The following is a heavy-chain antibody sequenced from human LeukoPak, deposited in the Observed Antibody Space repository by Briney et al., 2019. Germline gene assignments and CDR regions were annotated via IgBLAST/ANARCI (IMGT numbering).Heavy chain of an antibody. V-gene: IGHV4-31*11. CDR2: IYYSGST. D-gene: IGHD3-22*01. CDR1: GGSFSGYY. CDR3: ARSYDSSGYYY. J-gene: IGHJ4*02. Sequence: PSETLSLICAVYGGSFSGYYWSWIRQHPGKGLEWIGYIYYSGSTYYNPSLKSRVTISVDTSKNQFSLKLSSVTAADTAVYYCARSYDSSGYYYWGQGTLVTVSS.